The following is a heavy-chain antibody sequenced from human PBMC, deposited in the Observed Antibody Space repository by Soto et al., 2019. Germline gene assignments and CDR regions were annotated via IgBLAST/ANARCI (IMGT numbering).Heavy chain of an antibody. CDR1: GFTFSNAW. D-gene: IGHD1-26*01. V-gene: IGHV3-15*01. CDR3: KWDLEASDP. CDR2: IRSKTDGGTT. J-gene: IGHJ5*02. Sequence: GGSLRLSCAASGFTFSNAWMSWVRQAPGKGLEWVGRIRSKTDGGTTDYAAPVKGRFTISRDDSKDTLYLQMNSLKTEDMAVYYCKWDLEASDPWGQGTLVTVSS.